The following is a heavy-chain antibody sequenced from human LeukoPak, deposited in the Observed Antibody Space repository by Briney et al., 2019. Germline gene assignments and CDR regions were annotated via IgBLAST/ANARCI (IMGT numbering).Heavy chain of an antibody. Sequence: PGGSLRLSCAASGFTFKSHAMSWVRQAPGKGLEWVSATSGSGGSKFYADSVKGRFTISRDNSKNTLYLQMNSLRAEDTAVYYCAKGPVAGTGGQGTLVTVSS. D-gene: IGHD6-19*01. CDR2: TSGSGGSK. J-gene: IGHJ4*02. V-gene: IGHV3-23*01. CDR1: GFTFKSHA. CDR3: AKGPVAGT.